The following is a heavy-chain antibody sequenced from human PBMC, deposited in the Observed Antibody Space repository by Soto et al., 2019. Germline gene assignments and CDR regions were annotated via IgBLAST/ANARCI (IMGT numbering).Heavy chain of an antibody. V-gene: IGHV4-34*01. CDR2: INHSGST. D-gene: IGHD2-2*01. CDR1: GGSFSGYY. J-gene: IGHJ6*03. CDR3: ARGIVVVPAAMPVRYYYYMDV. Sequence: SETLSLTCAVYGGSFSGYYWSWIRQPPGKGLEWIGEINHSGSTNYNPSLKSRVTISVDTSKNQFSLKLSSVTAADTAVYYCARGIVVVPAAMPVRYYYYMDVWGKGTTVTVSS.